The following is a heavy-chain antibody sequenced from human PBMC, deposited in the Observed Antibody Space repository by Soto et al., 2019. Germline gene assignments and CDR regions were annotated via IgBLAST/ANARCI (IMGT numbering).Heavy chain of an antibody. D-gene: IGHD3-9*01. Sequence: EVQLVESGGGLVQPGGSLRLSCAASGFTVSSNYMSWVRQTPGKGLEWVSVMYSDGSTYYADSVKGRFIISRDNSKNTLYLQMNSVRAEDTAVYYCARDGGYFDYSFDSWGQGTLVTVSS. CDR2: MYSDGST. CDR3: ARDGGYFDYSFDS. V-gene: IGHV3-66*01. J-gene: IGHJ4*02. CDR1: GFTVSSNY.